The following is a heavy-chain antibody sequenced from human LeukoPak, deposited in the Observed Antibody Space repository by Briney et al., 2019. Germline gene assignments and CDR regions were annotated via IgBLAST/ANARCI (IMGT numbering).Heavy chain of an antibody. D-gene: IGHD6-19*01. V-gene: IGHV3-30-3*01. CDR2: ISYDGSNK. CDR3: ARDSGGWEPLGWFDY. J-gene: IGHJ4*02. CDR1: GFTFSSYA. Sequence: GGSLRLSCAASGFTFSSYATHWVRQAPGKGLEWVAVISYDGSNKYYADSVKGRFTISRDNSKNTLYLQMNSLRAEDTAVYYCARDSGGWEPLGWFDYWGQGTLVTVSS.